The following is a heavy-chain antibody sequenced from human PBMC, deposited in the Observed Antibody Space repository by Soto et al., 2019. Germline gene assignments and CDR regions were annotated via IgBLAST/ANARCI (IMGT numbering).Heavy chain of an antibody. V-gene: IGHV1-2*04. CDR3: ARDAHDGNSNWFDP. CDR1: GYTFTGYY. J-gene: IGHJ5*02. Sequence: ASVKVSCKASGYTFTGYYMHWVRQAPGQGLEWMGWINPNSGGTNYAQKFQGWVTMTRDTSISTAYMELSRLRSDDTAVYHCARDAHDGNSNWFDPWGQGTLVTVSS. CDR2: INPNSGGT.